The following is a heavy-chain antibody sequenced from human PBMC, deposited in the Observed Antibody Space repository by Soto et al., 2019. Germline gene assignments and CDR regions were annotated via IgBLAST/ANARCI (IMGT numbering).Heavy chain of an antibody. CDR3: ARRWGRTFDY. CDR2: IYYSGST. V-gene: IGHV4-59*08. D-gene: IGHD7-27*01. Sequence: PSETLSLTCTVSGGSISPYYWSWIRQPPGKGLEWIGYIYYSGSTNYNPSLKSRVTISVDTSKNQFSLKLSSVTAADTAVYYCARRWGRTFDYWGQGTLVTVSS. CDR1: GGSISPYY. J-gene: IGHJ4*02.